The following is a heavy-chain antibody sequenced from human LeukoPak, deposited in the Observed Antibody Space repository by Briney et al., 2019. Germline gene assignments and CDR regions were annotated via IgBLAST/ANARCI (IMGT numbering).Heavy chain of an antibody. V-gene: IGHV3-23*01. J-gene: IGHJ5*02. CDR2: ISGSGSST. CDR3: ANWTGSGGYLRFDP. Sequence: GGSLRLSCAASGFAFKSYTINWVRQAPGKGLEWVSAISGSGSSTYYADSVKGRFTVSRDNSKNTLYLQMNSLRAEDTAVYYCANWTGSGGYLRFDPWGQGTLVTVSS. D-gene: IGHD3-10*01. CDR1: GFAFKSYT.